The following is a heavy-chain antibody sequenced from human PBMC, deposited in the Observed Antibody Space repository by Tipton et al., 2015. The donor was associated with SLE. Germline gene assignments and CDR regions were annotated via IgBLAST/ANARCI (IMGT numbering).Heavy chain of an antibody. Sequence: QVQLVQSGAEVKKPGASVMVSCKDSGYTFTNYGISWVRQAPGQGIEWMGWISSYNGNTNYAQKLQGRVTMTTATSTSTVYMELRSLKSDDMAVYYWAREAEDSSAPNDDWGQGPLLTVSS. D-gene: IGHD3-22*01. CDR2: ISSYNGNT. CDR3: AREAEDSSAPNDD. V-gene: IGHV1-18*03. J-gene: IGHJ4*02. CDR1: GYTFTNYG.